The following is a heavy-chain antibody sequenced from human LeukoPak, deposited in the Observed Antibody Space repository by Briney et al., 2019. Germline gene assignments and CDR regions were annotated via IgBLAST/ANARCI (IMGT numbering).Heavy chain of an antibody. J-gene: IGHJ4*02. V-gene: IGHV3-53*01. CDR3: ARAGGYYFDY. D-gene: IGHD3-16*01. Sequence: GGSLRLSCAASGFTVSSNYMNWVRQAPGKGLEWVSVIYSGGTTYYADSVKGRFSISRDNSKNTPWLQMNSLRAEDTAVYYCARAGGYYFDYWGQGTLVTVSS. CDR2: IYSGGTT. CDR1: GFTVSSNY.